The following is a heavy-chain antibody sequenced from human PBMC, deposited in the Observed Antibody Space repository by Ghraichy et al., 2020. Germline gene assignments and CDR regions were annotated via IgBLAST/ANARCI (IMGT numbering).Heavy chain of an antibody. Sequence: ASVKVSCKASGYTFTSYYMHWVRQAPGQGLEWMGIINPSGGSTSYAQKFQGRVTMTRDTSTSTVYMELSSLRSEDTAVYYCARDIIVDPYCSGGSCYEIRDGRYYYMDVWGKGTTVTVSS. CDR3: ARDIIVDPYCSGGSCYEIRDGRYYYMDV. CDR2: INPSGGST. CDR1: GYTFTSYY. J-gene: IGHJ6*03. V-gene: IGHV1-46*01. D-gene: IGHD2-15*01.